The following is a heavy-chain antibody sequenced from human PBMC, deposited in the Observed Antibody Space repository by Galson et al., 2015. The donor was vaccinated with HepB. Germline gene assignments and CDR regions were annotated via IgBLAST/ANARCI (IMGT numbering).Heavy chain of an antibody. J-gene: IGHJ6*02. CDR1: GFTFSDYY. V-gene: IGHV3-11*05. Sequence: SLRLSCAASGFTFSDYYMSWIRQAPGKGLEWVSYISSSSSYTNYADSVKGRFTISRDNAKNSLYLQMNSLRAEDTAVYYCARDGDYYDSSGYRTPPSYYYGMDVWGQGTTVTVSS. CDR3: ARDGDYYDSSGYRTPPSYYYGMDV. CDR2: ISSSSSYT. D-gene: IGHD3-22*01.